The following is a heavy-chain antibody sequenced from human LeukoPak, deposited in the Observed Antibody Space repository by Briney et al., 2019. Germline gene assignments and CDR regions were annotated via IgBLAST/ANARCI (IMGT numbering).Heavy chain of an antibody. Sequence: SETLSLTCTVSGVSLSSDYWSWIRQPPGKGLEWIGSIYYSGSTNYNPSLKSRVTISVDTSKNQFSLKLSSVTAADTAVYYCARQKDSGTYPFDYWDQGTLVTVSS. CDR2: IYYSGST. D-gene: IGHD1-26*01. CDR1: GVSLSSDY. J-gene: IGHJ4*02. V-gene: IGHV4-59*08. CDR3: ARQKDSGTYPFDY.